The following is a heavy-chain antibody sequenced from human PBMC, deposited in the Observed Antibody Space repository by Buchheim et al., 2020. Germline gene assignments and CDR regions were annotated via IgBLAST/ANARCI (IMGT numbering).Heavy chain of an antibody. CDR2: ISYDGSNK. Sequence: QVQLVESGGGVVQPGRSLRLSCAASGFTFSSYGMHWVRQAPGKGLEWVAVISYDGSNKYYADSVKGRFTISRDNSKNTLYLQMNSLRAEDTAVYYCAKAIWFGELLSYYYYYGMDVWGQGTT. CDR1: GFTFSSYG. V-gene: IGHV3-30*18. CDR3: AKAIWFGELLSYYYYYGMDV. D-gene: IGHD3-10*01. J-gene: IGHJ6*02.